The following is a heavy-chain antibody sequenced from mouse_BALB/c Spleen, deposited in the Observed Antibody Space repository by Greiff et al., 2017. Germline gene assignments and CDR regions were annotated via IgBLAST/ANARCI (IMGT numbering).Heavy chain of an antibody. V-gene: IGHV5-9-4*01. CDR3: ARRRYDAMDY. CDR1: GFTFSSYA. Sequence: DVQLVESGGGLVKPGGSLKLSCAASGFTFSSYAMSWVRQSPEKRLEWVAEISSGGSYTYYPDTVTGRFTISRDNAKNTLYLEMSSLRSEDTAMYYCARRRYDAMDYWGQGTSVTVSS. CDR2: ISSGGSYT. J-gene: IGHJ4*01.